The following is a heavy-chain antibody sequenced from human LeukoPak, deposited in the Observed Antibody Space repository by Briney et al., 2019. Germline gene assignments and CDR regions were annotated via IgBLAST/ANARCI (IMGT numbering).Heavy chain of an antibody. CDR1: GYTFTSYG. J-gene: IGHJ6*02. CDR3: ARDPPPRGYSSWYYYGMDV. V-gene: IGHV1-18*01. Sequence: ASVKVSCKASGYTFTSYGISWVRQAPGQGLEWMGWISAYNGNTDYAQKLQGRVTMTTDTSTSTAHMELRSLRSDDTAVYYCARDPPPRGYSSWYYYGMDVWGQGTTVTVSS. CDR2: ISAYNGNT. D-gene: IGHD5-18*01.